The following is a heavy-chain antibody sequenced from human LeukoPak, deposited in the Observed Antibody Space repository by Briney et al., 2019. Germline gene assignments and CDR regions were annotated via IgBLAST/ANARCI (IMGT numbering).Heavy chain of an antibody. J-gene: IGHJ4*02. CDR2: ISPSGGIT. Sequence: GGSLRLSCAASGFTFSSHGMNWVRQAPGKGLEWVSGISPSGGITYYTDSVKGRFTISRDNSKNTLCLQMNSLRAEDTAVYYCAKEIWPTVTTPGHTHFDYWGQGTLVTVSS. CDR1: GFTFSSHG. CDR3: AKEIWPTVTTPGHTHFDY. V-gene: IGHV3-23*01. D-gene: IGHD4-17*01.